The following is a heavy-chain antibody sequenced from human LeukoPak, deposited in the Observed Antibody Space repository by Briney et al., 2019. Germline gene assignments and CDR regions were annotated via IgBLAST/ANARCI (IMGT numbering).Heavy chain of an antibody. CDR1: GFTFSDYY. V-gene: IGHV3-7*01. J-gene: IGHJ6*03. CDR2: IKQDGSEK. D-gene: IGHD4-17*01. Sequence: GGSLRLSCAASGFTFSDYYMSWIRQAPGKGLEWVANIKQDGSEKYYVDSVKGRFTISRDNAKNSLYLQMNSLRAEDTAVYYCARGATVTNYYYYMDVWGKGTTVTVSS. CDR3: ARGATVTNYYYYMDV.